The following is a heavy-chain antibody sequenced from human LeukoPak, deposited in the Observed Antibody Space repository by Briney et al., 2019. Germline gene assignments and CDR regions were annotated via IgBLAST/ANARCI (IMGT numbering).Heavy chain of an antibody. Sequence: LGTLSLTCAVYGGSFSGYYWSWIRQPPGKGLEWIGEINHSGSTNYNPSLKSRVTISVDTSKNQFSLKLSSVTAADTAVYYCARDFAVAGLTHDYWGQGTLVTISS. CDR2: INHSGST. CDR1: GGSFSGYY. J-gene: IGHJ4*02. CDR3: ARDFAVAGLTHDY. D-gene: IGHD6-19*01. V-gene: IGHV4-34*01.